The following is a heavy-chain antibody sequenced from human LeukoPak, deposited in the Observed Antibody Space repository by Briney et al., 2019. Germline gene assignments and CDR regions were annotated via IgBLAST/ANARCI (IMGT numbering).Heavy chain of an antibody. CDR3: AKEMSKGYSSSWGYYYYGMDV. D-gene: IGHD6-13*01. Sequence: GGSLRLSCAASGFTFSSYGMHWVRQAPGKGLEWVAVISYDGSNKYYADSVEGRFTISRDNSKNTLYLQINSLRAEDTAVYYCAKEMSKGYSSSWGYYYYGMDVWGQGTTVTVSS. CDR2: ISYDGSNK. CDR1: GFTFSSYG. J-gene: IGHJ6*02. V-gene: IGHV3-30*18.